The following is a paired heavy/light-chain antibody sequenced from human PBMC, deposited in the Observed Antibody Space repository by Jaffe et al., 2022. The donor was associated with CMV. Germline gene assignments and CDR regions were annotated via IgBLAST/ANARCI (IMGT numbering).Light chain of an antibody. Sequence: DIQMTQSPSSLSASVGDRVTITCQASQDISNYLNWYQQKPGKAPKLLIYDASNLETGVPSRFSGSGSGTDFTFTISSLQPEDIATYYCQQYDNLPPRTFGGGTKVEIK. CDR1: QDISNY. CDR2: DAS. J-gene: IGKJ4*01. CDR3: QQYDNLPPRT. V-gene: IGKV1-33*01.
Heavy chain of an antibody. CDR2: ISSSSSTI. J-gene: IGHJ6*02. Sequence: EVQLVESGGGLVQPGGSLRLSCAASGFTFSSYSMNWVRQAPGKGLEWVSYISSSSSTIYYADSVKGRFTISRDNAKNSLYLQMNSLRDEDTAVYYCAVFKSPIYGDYGGYYYYGMDVWGQGTTVTVSS. V-gene: IGHV3-48*02. D-gene: IGHD4-17*01. CDR3: AVFKSPIYGDYGGYYYYGMDV. CDR1: GFTFSSYS.